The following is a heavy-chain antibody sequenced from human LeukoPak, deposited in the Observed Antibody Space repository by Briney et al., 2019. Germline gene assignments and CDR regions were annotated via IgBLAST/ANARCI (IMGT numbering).Heavy chain of an antibody. J-gene: IGHJ2*01. D-gene: IGHD5-18*01. CDR3: AKGKDTLNPYWYFDV. V-gene: IGHV3-20*04. CDR1: GFSFDDYA. Sequence: GGSLRLSCAASGFSFDDYAMSWVRQAPGKGLKWVSGINWSGVSTGYADSVKGRSTISRDNTKNSLFLQLNSLRAEDTAFYYCAKGKDTLNPYWYFDVWGRGTLVSVSS. CDR2: INWSGVST.